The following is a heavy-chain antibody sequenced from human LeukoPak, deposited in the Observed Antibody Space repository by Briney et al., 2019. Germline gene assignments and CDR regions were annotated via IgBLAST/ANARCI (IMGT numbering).Heavy chain of an antibody. V-gene: IGHV5-51*01. CDR3: ARPPSRGYSSSFEY. CDR1: GYSFPTYW. Sequence: ESLKISCKGSGYSFPTYWIAWVRQMPGKGLEWMGIIYPDESNIRYSPSFQGQVTISADKSISTAYLQWSSLKASDTAMYYCARPPSRGYSSSFEYWGQGTLVTVSS. D-gene: IGHD2-2*03. CDR2: IYPDESNI. J-gene: IGHJ4*02.